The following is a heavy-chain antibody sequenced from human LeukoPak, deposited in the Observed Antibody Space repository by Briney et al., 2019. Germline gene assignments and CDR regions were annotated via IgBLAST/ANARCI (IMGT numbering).Heavy chain of an antibody. D-gene: IGHD6-13*01. V-gene: IGHV4-4*07. J-gene: IGHJ4*02. CDR3: ARAGYSSSWYDSPYYFDY. Sequence: XRQPAGXXXEWIGRIYTSGSTNYDPSLKSRVTMSVDTSKNQFSLKLSSVTAADTAVYYCARAGYSSSWYDSPYYFDYWGQGTLVTVSS. CDR2: IYTSGST.